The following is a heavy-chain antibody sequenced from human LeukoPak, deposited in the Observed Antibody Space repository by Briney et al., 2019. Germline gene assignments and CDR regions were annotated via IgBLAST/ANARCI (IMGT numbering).Heavy chain of an antibody. V-gene: IGHV4-34*01. CDR1: GGSFSGYY. D-gene: IGHD4-17*01. Sequence: SETLSLTCAVYGGSFSGYYWSWIRQPPGKGLEWIGEINHSGSTNYNPSLKSRVTISVDTSKNQFSLKLSSVTAADTAVYYCARAGNYGDYENSPGFDYWGQGTLVTVSS. CDR2: INHSGST. CDR3: ARAGNYGDYENSPGFDY. J-gene: IGHJ4*02.